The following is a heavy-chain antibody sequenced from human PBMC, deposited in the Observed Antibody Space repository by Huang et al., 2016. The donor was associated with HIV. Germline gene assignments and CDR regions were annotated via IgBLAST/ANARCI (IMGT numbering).Heavy chain of an antibody. V-gene: IGHV3-48*01. CDR1: GFTFSTYN. CDR2: MNSSSGSI. J-gene: IGHJ3*02. D-gene: IGHD3-10*01. CDR3: ARFGSYYYGSGSYLDAFDI. Sequence: EVQLMESGGGLVQPGGSLRLSCAASGFTFSTYNMNWVRQAPGKGLEWVSYMNSSSGSIYYADAVKGRFTISRDNAKNSLYLQMNSLRAEDTAVYYCARFGSYYYGSGSYLDAFDIWGQGTMVTVSS.